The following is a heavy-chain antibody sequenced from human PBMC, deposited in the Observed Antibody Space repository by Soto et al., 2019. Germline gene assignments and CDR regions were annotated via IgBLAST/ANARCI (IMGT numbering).Heavy chain of an antibody. Sequence: ASVKVSCKASGYTFTSYGINWXRQAPGRGLEWMGWINPGNGNTKYSQQFQGRVIIDRDTSASTAYMELSSLRSEDTAVYYCARGGYFDSSNYLAYWGLGTLVTVSS. D-gene: IGHD3-22*01. CDR1: GYTFTSYG. CDR3: ARGGYFDSSNYLAY. CDR2: INPGNGNT. J-gene: IGHJ4*02. V-gene: IGHV1-3*01.